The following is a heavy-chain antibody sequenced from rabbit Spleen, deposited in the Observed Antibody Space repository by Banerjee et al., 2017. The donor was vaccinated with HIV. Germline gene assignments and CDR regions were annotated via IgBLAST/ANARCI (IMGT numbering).Heavy chain of an antibody. V-gene: IGHV1S40*01. CDR2: IDAGSSGFT. CDR3: ARDSSSSFSSYGMDL. Sequence: QSLEESGGDLVKPGASLTLTCTASGFSFSSSYYMCWVRQAPGKGLEWIACIDAGSSGFTYFASWAKGRFTCSKTSSTTATLQMTRLTVADTATYFCARDSSSSFSSYGMDLWGPGTLVTVS. CDR1: GFSFSSSYY. J-gene: IGHJ6*01. D-gene: IGHD1-1*01.